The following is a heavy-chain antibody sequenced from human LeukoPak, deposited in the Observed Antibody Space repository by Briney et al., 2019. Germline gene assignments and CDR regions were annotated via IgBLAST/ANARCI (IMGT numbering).Heavy chain of an antibody. J-gene: IGHJ4*02. V-gene: IGHV1-69*05. CDR2: IIPIFGTA. Sequence: ASVKVSCKASGGTFSSYAISWVRQAPGQGLEYMGGIIPIFGTANYAQKFQGRVTITTDESTSTAYMELSSLRSEDTAVYYCARAPVTTVTTTADYWGQGTLVTVSS. CDR3: ARAPVTTVTTTADY. D-gene: IGHD4-11*01. CDR1: GGTFSSYA.